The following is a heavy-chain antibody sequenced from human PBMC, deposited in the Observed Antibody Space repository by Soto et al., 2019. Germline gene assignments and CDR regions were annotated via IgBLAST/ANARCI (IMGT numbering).Heavy chain of an antibody. CDR3: AHSPPPTVTTSAEYFQH. CDR1: GFSLTTGGVG. Sequence: QITLKESGPTLVKPTQTLTLTCTFSGFSLTTGGVGVGWIRQPPGKALEWLALIYWDDDKRYSPSLKSRITINKDTSKNQVVLIMTNMDPVDTATYYCAHSPPPTVTTSAEYFQHWGQGTLVTVSS. J-gene: IGHJ1*01. D-gene: IGHD4-17*01. V-gene: IGHV2-5*02. CDR2: IYWDDDK.